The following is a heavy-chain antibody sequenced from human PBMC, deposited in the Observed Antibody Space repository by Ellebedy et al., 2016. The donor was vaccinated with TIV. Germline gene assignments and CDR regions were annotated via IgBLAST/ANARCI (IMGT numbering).Heavy chain of an antibody. V-gene: IGHV1-24*01. CDR3: ARDNKGTPITTVRGVGMNGRDV. CDR1: GYTLTELS. Sequence: ASVKVSXKVSGYTLTELSMHWVRQAPGKGLEWMGGFDPEDGETIYAQKFQGRVTMTEDTSTDTAYMELSSLRSEDTAVYYCARDNKGTPITTVRGVGMNGRDVWGQGTTVTVSS. CDR2: FDPEDGET. D-gene: IGHD3-10*01. J-gene: IGHJ6*02.